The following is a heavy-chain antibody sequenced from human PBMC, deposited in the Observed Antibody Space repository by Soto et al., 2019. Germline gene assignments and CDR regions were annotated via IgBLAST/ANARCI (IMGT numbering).Heavy chain of an antibody. V-gene: IGHV4-4*02. CDR1: GGSISSSNW. CDR2: IYHSGST. Sequence: QVQLQESGPGLVKPSGTLSLTCAVSGGSISSSNWWSWVRQPPGKGLEWIGEIYHSGSTNYNPSLKSRVTISVDQSENQFYLKLSSVTAADTAGYYCARVGYGSSTSCRGGDAFDIWGQGTMVTVSS. CDR3: ARVGYGSSTSCRGGDAFDI. J-gene: IGHJ3*02. D-gene: IGHD2-2*01.